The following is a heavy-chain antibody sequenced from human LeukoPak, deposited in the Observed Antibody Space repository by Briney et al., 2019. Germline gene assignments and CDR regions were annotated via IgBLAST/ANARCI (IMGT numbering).Heavy chain of an antibody. Sequence: SVKVSCKASGGTFSSYAISWVRQAPGQGLEWMGGIIPIFGTANYAQKFQGRVTITADESTSTAYMELSSLRSEDTAVYYCARTVLGGYDLVSVSKSYYMDVWGKGTTVTISS. V-gene: IGHV1-69*13. CDR1: GGTFSSYA. CDR3: ARTVLGGYDLVSVSKSYYMDV. J-gene: IGHJ6*03. D-gene: IGHD5-12*01. CDR2: IIPIFGTA.